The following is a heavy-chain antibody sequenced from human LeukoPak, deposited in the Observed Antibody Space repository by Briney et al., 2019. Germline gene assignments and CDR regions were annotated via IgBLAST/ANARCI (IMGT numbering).Heavy chain of an antibody. J-gene: IGHJ4*02. Sequence: SETLSLTCTVAGDSVSSDSHYWSWIRQPPGRGLEWIGYIYYSGSTSYNPPLKSRVTISIDTSKNQFSLKLKSVTAADTAVYYCASRPYSSGWYPTFDYWGQGTLVTVSS. CDR2: IYYSGST. CDR3: ASRPYSSGWYPTFDY. V-gene: IGHV4-61*01. D-gene: IGHD6-19*01. CDR1: GDSVSSDSHY.